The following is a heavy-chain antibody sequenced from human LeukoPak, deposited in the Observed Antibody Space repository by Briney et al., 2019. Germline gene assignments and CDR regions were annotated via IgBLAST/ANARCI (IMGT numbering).Heavy chain of an antibody. D-gene: IGHD6-13*01. V-gene: IGHV3-23*01. CDR2: ISGSSGCT. CDR1: GFTFSSYV. J-gene: IGHJ4*02. CDR3: ARRGAAGTYYFDY. Sequence: GGSLRLSCAASGFTFSSYVMSWVRQAPGKGLEWVSAISGSSGCTFYADSVKGRFTISRDNSKNTLYLQTNSLRAEDTAVYYCARRGAAGTYYFDYWGQGTLVTVSS.